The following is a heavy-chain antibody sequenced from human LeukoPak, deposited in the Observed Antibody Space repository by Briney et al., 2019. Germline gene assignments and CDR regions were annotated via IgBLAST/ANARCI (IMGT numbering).Heavy chain of an antibody. CDR3: ARESSSTSCPFDY. D-gene: IGHD2-2*01. V-gene: IGHV1-69*13. Sequence: SVTVSCKASGGTFSSYAISWVRQAPGQGLEWMGGIIPIFGTANYAQKFQGRVTITADESTSTAYMELSSLRSEDTAVYYCARESSSTSCPFDYWGQGTLVTVSS. J-gene: IGHJ4*02. CDR2: IIPIFGTA. CDR1: GGTFSSYA.